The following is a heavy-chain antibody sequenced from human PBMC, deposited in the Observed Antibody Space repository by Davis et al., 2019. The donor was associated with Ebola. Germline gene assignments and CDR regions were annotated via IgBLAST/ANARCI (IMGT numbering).Heavy chain of an antibody. CDR1: GDSISSYY. D-gene: IGHD7-27*01. Sequence: MPSETLSLTCTVSGDSISSYYWSWIRQPPGKGLEWIGYIYYSGSTNYNPSLKSRVTISVDTSKNQFSLKLSSVTAADTAVYYCGRDYWGSVDYWGQGTLVTVSS. CDR2: IYYSGST. CDR3: GRDYWGSVDY. J-gene: IGHJ4*02. V-gene: IGHV4-59*01.